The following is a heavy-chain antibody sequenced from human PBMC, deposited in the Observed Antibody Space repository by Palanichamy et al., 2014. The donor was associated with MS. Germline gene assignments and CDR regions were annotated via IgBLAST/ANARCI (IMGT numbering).Heavy chain of an antibody. CDR2: IKQDGSEK. CDR1: GFTFSSYW. CDR3: ARVRRVSGMPKDY. Sequence: EVQLVESGGGLVQPGGSLRLSCAASGFTFSSYWMSWVRQAPGKGLEWVANIKQDGSEKTYADSVKGRFTISRDNAKNSLYLQMNSLRAEDTAVYYCARVRRVSGMPKDYWGQGTLVTVSS. D-gene: IGHD3-10*01. V-gene: IGHV3-7*03. J-gene: IGHJ4*02.